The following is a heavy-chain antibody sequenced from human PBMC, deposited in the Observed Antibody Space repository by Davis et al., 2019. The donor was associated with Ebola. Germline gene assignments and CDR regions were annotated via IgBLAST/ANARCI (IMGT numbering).Heavy chain of an antibody. Sequence: ASVKVSCKTSGYTFTGHYTHWVRQAPGQGPEWMGRINPHSGGTDYAQKFQGRVTMTTDTSTSTAYMEVGSLRSDDTAVYYCARAQFPTTSDHWGQGTLVTVSS. V-gene: IGHV1-2*06. CDR2: INPHSGGT. CDR3: ARAQFPTTSDH. D-gene: IGHD1-1*01. J-gene: IGHJ4*02. CDR1: GYTFTGHY.